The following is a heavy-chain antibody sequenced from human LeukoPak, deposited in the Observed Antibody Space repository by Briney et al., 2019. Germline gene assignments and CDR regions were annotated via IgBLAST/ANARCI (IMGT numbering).Heavy chain of an antibody. V-gene: IGHV4-34*01. D-gene: IGHD4-17*01. CDR3: ASSDYGEHSSDY. Sequence: SETLSLTCAVYGGSFSGYYWSWIRQPPGKGLEWIGEINHSGSTNYNPSLKSRVTISVDTSKNQFSLKLSSVTAADTAVYYCASSDYGEHSSDYWGQGTLVTVSS. CDR2: INHSGST. J-gene: IGHJ4*02. CDR1: GGSFSGYY.